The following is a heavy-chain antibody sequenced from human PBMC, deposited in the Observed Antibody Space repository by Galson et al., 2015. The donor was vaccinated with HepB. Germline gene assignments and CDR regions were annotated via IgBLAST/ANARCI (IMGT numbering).Heavy chain of an antibody. CDR2: IPYGGSNK. Sequence: SLRLSCAASGFTFSSYGMHWVRQAPGKGLEWVAVISYDEVAVIPYGGSNKYYADSVKGRFTISRDNSKNTLYLQMDSLRAEDTAVYYCAKDDYGMDVWGQGTTVTVSS. CDR3: AKDDYGMDV. V-gene: IGHV3-30*18. CDR1: GFTFSSYG. J-gene: IGHJ6*02.